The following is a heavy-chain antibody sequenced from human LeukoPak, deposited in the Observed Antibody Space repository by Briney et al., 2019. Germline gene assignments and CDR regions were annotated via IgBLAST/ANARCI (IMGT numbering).Heavy chain of an antibody. D-gene: IGHD3-10*01. J-gene: IGHJ5*02. CDR2: INHSGST. V-gene: IGHV4-34*01. CDR1: GGSFSGYY. CDR3: ARHRANYYGSGSYLDP. Sequence: KPSETLSLTCAVYGGSFSGYYWSWIRQPPGKGLEWIGEINHSGSTNYNPSLKSRVTISVDTSKNQCSLKLSSVTAADTAVYYCARHRANYYGSGSYLDPWGQGTLVTVSS.